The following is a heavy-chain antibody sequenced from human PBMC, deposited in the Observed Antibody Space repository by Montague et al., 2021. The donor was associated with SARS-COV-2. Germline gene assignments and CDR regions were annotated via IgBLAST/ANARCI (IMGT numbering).Heavy chain of an antibody. Sequence: SETLSLTCAVYGGSFSGYYWSWIRQPPEKGLEWIGEINHSGSTNYNPSLKSRVTISVDTSKNQFSLKLSSVTAADTAVYYCARDRIAACAPWDYYYYYMDVWGKGTTVTVSS. V-gene: IGHV4-34*01. CDR3: ARDRIAACAPWDYYYYYMDV. CDR2: INHSGST. D-gene: IGHD6-6*01. J-gene: IGHJ6*03. CDR1: GGSFSGYY.